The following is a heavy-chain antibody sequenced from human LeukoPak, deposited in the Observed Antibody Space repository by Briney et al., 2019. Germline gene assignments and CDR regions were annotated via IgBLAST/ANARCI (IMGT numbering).Heavy chain of an antibody. CDR1: GGSISSSSYY. CDR3: ARSGNRDYYYMDV. V-gene: IGHV4-39*07. D-gene: IGHD4-23*01. CDR2: IYYSGST. J-gene: IGHJ6*03. Sequence: SETLSLTCTVSGGSISSSSYYWGWIRQPPGKGLEWIGSIYYSGSTNYNPSLKSRVTISVDTSKNQFSLKLSSVTAVDTAVYYCARSGNRDYYYMDVWGKGTTVTISS.